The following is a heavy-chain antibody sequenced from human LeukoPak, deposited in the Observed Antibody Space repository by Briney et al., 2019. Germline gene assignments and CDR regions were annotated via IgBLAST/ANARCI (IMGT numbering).Heavy chain of an antibody. J-gene: IGHJ5*02. Sequence: GASVKVSCKASGYTFTSYDINWVRQATGQGLEWMGWMNPNSGNTGYAQKFQGRVTMTRNASISTAYMELSSLRSEDTAVYYCASRSLGQKGIAARDAWGQGTLVTVSS. V-gene: IGHV1-8*01. D-gene: IGHD6-6*01. CDR3: ASRSLGQKGIAARDA. CDR1: GYTFTSYD. CDR2: MNPNSGNT.